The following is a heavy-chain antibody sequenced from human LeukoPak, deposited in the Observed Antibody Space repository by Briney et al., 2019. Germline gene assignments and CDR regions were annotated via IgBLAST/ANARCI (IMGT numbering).Heavy chain of an antibody. D-gene: IGHD3-10*01. CDR1: GFTFSSYA. CDR2: ISSNGGST. V-gene: IGHV3-64D*06. CDR3: VKSLGEGGSYYDY. Sequence: GGSLRFSCSASGFTFSSYAMHWVRQAPGKGLEYVSAISSNGGSTYYADSVKGRFTISRDNSKNTLYLQMSSLRAEDTAVYYCVKSLGEGGSYYDYWGQGTLVTVSS. J-gene: IGHJ4*02.